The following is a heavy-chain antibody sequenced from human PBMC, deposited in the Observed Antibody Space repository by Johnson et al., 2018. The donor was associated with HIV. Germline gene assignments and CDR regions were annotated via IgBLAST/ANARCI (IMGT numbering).Heavy chain of an antibody. CDR2: ISYSGSST. CDR3: AKRSYYYDSSGPPADAFDI. V-gene: IGHV3-23*04. D-gene: IGHD3-22*01. CDR1: GFSFDSHA. Sequence: MMLVESGGGLVQPGGSLRLSCAASGFSFDSHAINWVRQAPGKGLQWVSAISYSGSSTYYADSVKGRFTISRDNSKNTLYLQMNSLRAEDTAVYYCAKRSYYYDSSGPPADAFDIWGQGTMVTVSS. J-gene: IGHJ3*02.